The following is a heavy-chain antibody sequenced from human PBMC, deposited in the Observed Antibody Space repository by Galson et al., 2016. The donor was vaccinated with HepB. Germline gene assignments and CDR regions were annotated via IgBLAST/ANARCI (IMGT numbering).Heavy chain of an antibody. V-gene: IGHV3-53*01. CDR2: IDSGGST. CDR1: GFTVSSNY. Sequence: SLRLSCAASGFTVSSNYMSWVRQAAGKGLEWVSVIDSGGSTYYADSVKGRFTISRDNSKNTLYLQMNSLRAEDAAVYYCARLSWQWLVPIFDYWGQGTLVTVSS. D-gene: IGHD6-19*01. J-gene: IGHJ4*02. CDR3: ARLSWQWLVPIFDY.